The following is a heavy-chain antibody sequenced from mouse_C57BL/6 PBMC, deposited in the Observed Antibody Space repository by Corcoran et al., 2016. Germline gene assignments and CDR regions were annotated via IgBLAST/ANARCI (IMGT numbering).Heavy chain of an antibody. CDR2: IFPGSGST. Sequence: QVQLQQSGPELVKPGASVKLSCKASGYTFTDYYINWVKQRPGQGLEWIGWIFPGSGSTYYNEKFKGKATLTVDKSSSTAYMLLSSLTSEDSAVYFCARTGYGSSFAWFAYWGQGTLVTVSA. D-gene: IGHD1-1*01. V-gene: IGHV1-75*01. CDR3: ARTGYGSSFAWFAY. CDR1: GYTFTDYY. J-gene: IGHJ3*01.